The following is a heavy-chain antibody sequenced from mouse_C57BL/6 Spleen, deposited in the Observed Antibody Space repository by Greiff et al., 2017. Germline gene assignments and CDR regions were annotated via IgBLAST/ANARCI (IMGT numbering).Heavy chain of an antibody. J-gene: IGHJ2*01. Sequence: QVQLQQSGPELVKPGASVKISCKASGYAFSSSWMNWVKQRPGQGLEWIGRIYPGDGDTNYNGKFKGKATLTADKSSSTAYMQLSSLTSEDSAVYFCARCTVVAPFGCWGQGTTLTVSS. CDR1: GYAFSSSW. CDR3: ARCTVVAPFGC. D-gene: IGHD1-1*01. V-gene: IGHV1-82*01. CDR2: IYPGDGDT.